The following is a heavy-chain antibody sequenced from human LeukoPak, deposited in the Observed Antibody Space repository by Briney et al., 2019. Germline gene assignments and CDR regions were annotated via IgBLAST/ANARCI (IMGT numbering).Heavy chain of an antibody. CDR2: INHSGST. D-gene: IGHD5-18*01. CDR1: GGSFSGYY. CDR3: ARDVDTAMVWASWFDP. Sequence: SETLSLTCAVYGGSFSGYYWSWIRQPPGKGLEWIGDINHSGSTNYNPSLKSRVTISVDTSKNQFSLKLSSVTAADTAVYYCARDVDTAMVWASWFDPWGQGTLVTVSS. J-gene: IGHJ5*02. V-gene: IGHV4-34*01.